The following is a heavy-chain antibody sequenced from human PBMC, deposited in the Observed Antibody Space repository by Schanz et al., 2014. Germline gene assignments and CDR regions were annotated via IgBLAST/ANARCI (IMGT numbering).Heavy chain of an antibody. CDR3: AKGRFGELSAFDI. CDR2: IKSDGSST. D-gene: IGHD3-10*01. V-gene: IGHV3-74*02. CDR1: GFTLNNAW. J-gene: IGHJ3*02. Sequence: EVQLLESGGGLVQPGGSLRLSCATSGFTLNNAWMHWVRQVPGKGLVWVSRIKSDGSSTSYADSVKGRFTISRDNSKNTLYLQMDSLRAEDTAVYYCAKGRFGELSAFDIWDQGTMVTVAS.